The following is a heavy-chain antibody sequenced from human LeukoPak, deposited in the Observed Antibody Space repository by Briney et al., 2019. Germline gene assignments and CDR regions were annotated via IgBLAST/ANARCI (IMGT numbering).Heavy chain of an antibody. J-gene: IGHJ4*02. Sequence: GGSLRLSCAASGFTFSSYEMNWVRQAPGKGLEWVSYISSSGSTIYYADSVKGRFTISRDNAKNSLYLQMNSLRAEDTDVYYWGGGVVVRQKDYYFNYGGQGTLSTVPS. D-gene: IGHD2-15*01. CDR3: GGGVVVRQKDYYFNY. CDR2: ISSSGSTI. CDR1: GFTFSSYE. V-gene: IGHV3-48*03.